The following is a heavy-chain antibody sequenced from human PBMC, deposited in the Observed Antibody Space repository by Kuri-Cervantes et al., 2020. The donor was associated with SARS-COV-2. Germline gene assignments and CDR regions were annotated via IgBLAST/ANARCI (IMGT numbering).Heavy chain of an antibody. CDR1: GGTFSSYA. J-gene: IGHJ6*02. CDR2: IIPIFGTA. CDR3: ARVEEYGDSYYYYGMDV. D-gene: IGHD4-17*01. Sequence: SVKVSCKASGGTFSSYAISWVRQAPGQGLEWMGGIIPIFGTANYAQKFQGRVTITADESTSAAYMELSSLRSEDTAVYYCARVEEYGDSYYYYGMDVWGQGTTITVSS. V-gene: IGHV1-69*13.